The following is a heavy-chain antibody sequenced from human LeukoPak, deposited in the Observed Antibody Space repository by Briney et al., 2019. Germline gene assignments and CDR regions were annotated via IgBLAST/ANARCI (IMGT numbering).Heavy chain of an antibody. CDR2: IYSDGRT. V-gene: IGHV3-66*01. CDR3: ARSSRGYNYGYFDY. J-gene: IGHJ4*02. Sequence: GGSLRLSCAASGFTVSNNYMSWVRQAPGKGLEWVSIIYSDGRTYYADSVKGRFTISRDNSKNTLSLQMNSLRAEDTAVYYCARSSRGYNYGYFDYWGQGTLVTVSS. D-gene: IGHD5-18*01. CDR1: GFTVSNNY.